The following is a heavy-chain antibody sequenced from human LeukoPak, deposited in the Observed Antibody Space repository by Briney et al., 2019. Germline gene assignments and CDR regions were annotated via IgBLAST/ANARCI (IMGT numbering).Heavy chain of an antibody. Sequence: GGSLRLSCAASGFTFSSYWMSRVRQAPGKGLEWVANIKQDGSEKYYVDAVKGRFTISRDNAKNSLYLHMTSLRAEDTAVYYCARDLGIVGATTVFDYWGQGTLVTVSS. J-gene: IGHJ4*02. CDR3: ARDLGIVGATTVFDY. V-gene: IGHV3-7*01. CDR2: IKQDGSEK. CDR1: GFTFSSYW. D-gene: IGHD1-26*01.